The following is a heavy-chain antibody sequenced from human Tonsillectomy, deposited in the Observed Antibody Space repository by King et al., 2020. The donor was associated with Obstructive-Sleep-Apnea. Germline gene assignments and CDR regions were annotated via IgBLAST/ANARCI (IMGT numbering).Heavy chain of an antibody. CDR3: ARDEAHYYGTGSGMDV. V-gene: IGHV3-30*03. D-gene: IGHD3-10*01. CDR2: ISYDGNNK. Sequence: VQLVESGGGVVQTGRSLRLSCAASGFTFSSYGMHWVRQAPAKGLEWVAVISYDGNNKYYADSVKGRFTISRDTSKNPLYLQMNSLRAEDTAVYYCARDEAHYYGTGSGMDVWGQGTTVTVSS. J-gene: IGHJ6*02. CDR1: GFTFSSYG.